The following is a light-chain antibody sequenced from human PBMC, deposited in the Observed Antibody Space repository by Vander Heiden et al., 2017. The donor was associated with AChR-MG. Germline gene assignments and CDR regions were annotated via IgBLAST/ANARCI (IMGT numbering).Light chain of an antibody. J-gene: IGLJ2*01. CDR1: GGSIASNY. V-gene: IGLV6-57*03. Sequence: FVLPQPHSVSESPGKTVTISCTRSGGSIASNYVQGYQQRPGSAPTTVIFEDNHRPSGVPDRFSGSIDSSSNSASLIISGLKTEDEADYYCQSYDDTNHGVFGGGTKLTVL. CDR3: QSYDDTNHGV. CDR2: EDN.